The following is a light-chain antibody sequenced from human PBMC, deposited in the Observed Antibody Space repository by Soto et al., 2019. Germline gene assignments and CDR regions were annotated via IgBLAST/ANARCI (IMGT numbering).Light chain of an antibody. J-gene: IGLJ1*01. CDR2: AVT. Sequence: QSVLTQPASVSGSPGQSITISCTGTRGDVGAYNLVSWYQQYPGKAPKLMIYAVTNRPSGISNRFSGSKSGNTASLTISGVQAEDEADYYCNSYTTSSTLVFGTGTKVTVL. CDR1: RGDVGAYNL. V-gene: IGLV2-14*02. CDR3: NSYTTSSTLV.